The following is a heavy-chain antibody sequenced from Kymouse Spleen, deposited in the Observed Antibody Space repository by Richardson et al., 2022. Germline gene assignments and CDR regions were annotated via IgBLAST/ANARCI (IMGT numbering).Heavy chain of an antibody. CDR2: IYYSGST. CDR1: GGSISSSSYY. CDR3: GITMVRGVPDY. J-gene: IGHJ4*02. D-gene: IGHD3-10*01. Sequence: QLQLQESGPGLVKPSETLSLTCTVSGGSISSSSYYWGWIRQPPGKGLEWIGSIYYSGSTYYNPSLKSRVTISVDTSKNQFSLKLSSVTAADTAVYYCGITMVRGVPDYWGQGTLVTVSS. V-gene: IGHV4-39*01.